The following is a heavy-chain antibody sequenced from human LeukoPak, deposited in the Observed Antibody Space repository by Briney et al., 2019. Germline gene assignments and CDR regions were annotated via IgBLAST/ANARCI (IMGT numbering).Heavy chain of an antibody. D-gene: IGHD4-17*01. J-gene: IGHJ4*02. CDR2: ITSSGGNT. V-gene: IGHV3-23*01. CDR3: ARHDYGAY. Sequence: GGSLRLSCAASGFTFSSFWMTWVRQAPGKGLEWVSAITSSGGNTYYADSVKGRFTISRDNSKNMLYLQMNSLRAEDAAVYYCARHDYGAYWGQGTLVTVSS. CDR1: GFTFSSFW.